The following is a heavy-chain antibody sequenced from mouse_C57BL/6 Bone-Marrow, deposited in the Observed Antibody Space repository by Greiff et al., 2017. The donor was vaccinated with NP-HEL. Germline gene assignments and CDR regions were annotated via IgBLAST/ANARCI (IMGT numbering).Heavy chain of an antibody. CDR2: ISSGGSYT. J-gene: IGHJ3*01. Sequence: EVKLVESGGDLVKPGGSLKLSCAASGFTFSSYGMSWVRQTPDKRLEWVATISSGGSYTYYPDSVKGRFTISRDNAKNTLYLQMSSLKSEDTAMYYCARPPFYGSSPFAYWGQGTLVTVSA. D-gene: IGHD1-1*01. CDR3: ARPPFYGSSPFAY. V-gene: IGHV5-6*01. CDR1: GFTFSSYG.